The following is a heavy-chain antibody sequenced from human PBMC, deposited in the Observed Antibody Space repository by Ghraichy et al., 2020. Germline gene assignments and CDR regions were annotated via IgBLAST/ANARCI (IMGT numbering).Heavy chain of an antibody. D-gene: IGHD2-2*01. CDR2: IYYSGST. J-gene: IGHJ5*02. Sequence: SETQSLTCTVTGGSISTFYWNWIRQPPGKGLEWIGYIYYSGSTNYNPSLESRVTISLDTSKNQFSLRLTSVTAADTAVYYCARRICSSTFCYPPEDNWLDPWGQGILVNVSS. CDR3: ARRICSSTFCYPPEDNWLDP. V-gene: IGHV4-59*08. CDR1: GGSISTFY.